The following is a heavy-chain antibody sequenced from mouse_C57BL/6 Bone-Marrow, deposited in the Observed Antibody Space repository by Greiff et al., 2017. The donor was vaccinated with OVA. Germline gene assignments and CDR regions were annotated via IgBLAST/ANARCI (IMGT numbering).Heavy chain of an antibody. CDR3: ARSYYYGSSL. CDR2: ISYDGSN. V-gene: IGHV3-6*01. J-gene: IGHJ3*01. CDR1: GYSITSGYY. Sequence: DVHLVESGPGLVKPSQSLSLTCSVTGYSITSGYYWNWIRQFPGNKLEWMGYISYDGSNNYNPSLKNRISITRDTSKNQFFLKLNSVTTEDTATYYCARSYYYGSSLWGQGTLVTVSA. D-gene: IGHD1-1*01.